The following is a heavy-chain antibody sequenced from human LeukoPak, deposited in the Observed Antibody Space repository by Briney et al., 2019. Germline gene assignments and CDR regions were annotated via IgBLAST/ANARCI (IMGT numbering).Heavy chain of an antibody. D-gene: IGHD3-22*01. V-gene: IGHV1-46*01. CDR2: INPSGGST. J-gene: IGHJ3*02. Sequence: ASVKVFCKASGYTFTSYYMHWVRQAPGQGLEWMGIINPSGGSTSYAQKFQGRVTMTRDTSTSTVYMELSSLRSEDTAVYYCASSTYDSSGYPGAFDIWGQGTMVTVSS. CDR3: ASSTYDSSGYPGAFDI. CDR1: GYTFTSYY.